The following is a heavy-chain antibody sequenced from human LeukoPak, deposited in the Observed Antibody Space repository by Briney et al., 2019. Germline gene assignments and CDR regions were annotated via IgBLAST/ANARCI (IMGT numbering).Heavy chain of an antibody. CDR3: ARDYSGSYLFDH. CDR2: ISYDGSNK. J-gene: IGHJ4*02. CDR1: GCTFSSYT. Sequence: GRSLKLSCAASGCTFSSYTIHWVRQAPGKGREWGASISYDGSNKYYADSVKGRFTISRDNSKNTLYLQMNSLRAEDTAVYYCARDYSGSYLFDHWGEGTLVTVSS. V-gene: IGHV3-30-3*01. D-gene: IGHD1-26*01.